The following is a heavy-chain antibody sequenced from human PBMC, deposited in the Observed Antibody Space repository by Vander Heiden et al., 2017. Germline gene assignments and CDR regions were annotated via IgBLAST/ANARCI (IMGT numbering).Heavy chain of an antibody. J-gene: IGHJ6*02. V-gene: IGHV3-23*01. CDR3: AKRQAEGVIGAYMGMDV. CDR2: ISGSGGST. D-gene: IGHD2-21*01. Sequence: EVQLLASGGGLVQPGGSLRLSCAASGFTFSSYAMSWVRQAPGKGLEWVAAISGSGGSTYYADSVKGRFTISRDNSKNTLYLQMNSLRAEDTAVYYCAKRQAEGVIGAYMGMDVWGQGTTVTVSS. CDR1: GFTFSSYA.